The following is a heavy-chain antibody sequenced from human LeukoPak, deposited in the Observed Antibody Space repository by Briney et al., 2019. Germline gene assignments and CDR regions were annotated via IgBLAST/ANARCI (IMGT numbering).Heavy chain of an antibody. CDR2: INPNSGGT. D-gene: IGHD3-3*01. V-gene: IGHV1-2*02. CDR1: GYTFTGYY. J-gene: IGHJ5*02. CDR3: ARETYYDFWSGSPLPGFDP. Sequence: ASVKVSCKASGYTFTGYYMHWVRQAPGQGLEWMGWINPNSGGTNHAQKFQGRVTMTRDTSISTAYMELSRLRSDDTAVYYCARETYYDFWSGSPLPGFDPWGQGTLVTVSS.